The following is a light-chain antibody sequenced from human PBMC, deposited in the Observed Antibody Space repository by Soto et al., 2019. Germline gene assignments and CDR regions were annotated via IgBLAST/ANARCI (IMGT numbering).Light chain of an antibody. CDR1: QSVSSN. V-gene: IGKV3-15*01. Sequence: EIVLTQSPGTLSLSPGERATLSLMASQSVSSNLAWYQQKPGQAPRLLIYGASTRATGIPARFSGSGSGTDFTFTISSLQPEDIATYYCQQYDNLSITFGQGTRLEIK. CDR3: QQYDNLSIT. J-gene: IGKJ5*01. CDR2: GAS.